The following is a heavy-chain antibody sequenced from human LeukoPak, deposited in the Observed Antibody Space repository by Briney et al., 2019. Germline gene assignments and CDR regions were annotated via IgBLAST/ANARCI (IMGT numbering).Heavy chain of an antibody. CDR1: GFTFSSYG. Sequence: GGTLRLSCAASGFTFSSYGMSWVRQAPGKGLEWVSAISGSGGSTYYADSVKGRFTISRDNSKNTLYLQMNSLRAEGTAVYYCARDQLGAVLYFDYWGQGALVTVSS. V-gene: IGHV3-23*01. J-gene: IGHJ4*02. CDR2: ISGSGGST. D-gene: IGHD1-1*01. CDR3: ARDQLGAVLYFDY.